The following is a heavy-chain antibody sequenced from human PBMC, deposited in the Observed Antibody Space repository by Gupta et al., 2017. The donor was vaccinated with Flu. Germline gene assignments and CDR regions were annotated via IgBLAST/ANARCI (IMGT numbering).Heavy chain of an antibody. CDR3: ARDWAYIALDY. Sequence: EVQLVESGGGLVQPGGSLRLPCAASGFTFTLISMTWVRQAPGKGLGWVAKIKQEGSVTNCVDSVKGRFTISRDNAKNSLYLHMNSLRAEDTAVYCCARDWAYIALDYWGQGTLVTVSS. CDR2: IKQEGSVT. D-gene: IGHD5-12*01. V-gene: IGHV3-7*01. J-gene: IGHJ4*02. CDR1: GFTFTLIS.